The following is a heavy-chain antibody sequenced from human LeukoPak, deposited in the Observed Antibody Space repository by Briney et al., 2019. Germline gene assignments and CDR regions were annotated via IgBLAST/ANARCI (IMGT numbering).Heavy chain of an antibody. V-gene: IGHV4-39*01. D-gene: IGHD3-22*01. CDR3: AGPMYYYDSRFDY. Sequence: SETLSLTCTVSGGSISSSSYYWGWIRQPPGKGLEWIGSIYYSGSTYYNPSLKSRVTISVDTSKNQFSLKLSSVAAADTAVYYCAGPMYYYDSRFDYWGQGTLVTVSS. J-gene: IGHJ4*02. CDR1: GGSISSSSYY. CDR2: IYYSGST.